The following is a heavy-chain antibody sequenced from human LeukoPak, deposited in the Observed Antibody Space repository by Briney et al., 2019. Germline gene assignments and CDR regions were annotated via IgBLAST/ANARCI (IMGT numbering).Heavy chain of an antibody. CDR2: IIPILGIA. CDR1: GGTFSSYT. D-gene: IGHD6-13*01. V-gene: IGHV1-69*02. CDR3: ATGRGIAAAGTTTLFDY. J-gene: IGHJ4*02. Sequence: ASVKVSCKASGGTFSSYTISGVRQAPGQGLEWMGRIIPILGIANYAQKFQGRVTITADKSTSTAYMELSSLRSEDTAVYYCATGRGIAAAGTTTLFDYWGQGTLVTVSS.